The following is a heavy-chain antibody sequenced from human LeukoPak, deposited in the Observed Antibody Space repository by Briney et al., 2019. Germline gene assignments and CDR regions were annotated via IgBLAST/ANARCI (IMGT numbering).Heavy chain of an antibody. D-gene: IGHD2-2*02. CDR2: IWYDGSNK. J-gene: IGHJ4*02. V-gene: IGHV3-33*01. CDR3: ARGTPRNQLLLYHFDY. Sequence: GGSLRLSCAASGFTFSSYGMHWVRQAPGKGLEWVAVIWYDGSNKYYADSVKGRFTISRDNSKNTLYLQMNSLRAEDTAVYYCARGTPRNQLLLYHFDYWGQGTLVTVSS. CDR1: GFTFSSYG.